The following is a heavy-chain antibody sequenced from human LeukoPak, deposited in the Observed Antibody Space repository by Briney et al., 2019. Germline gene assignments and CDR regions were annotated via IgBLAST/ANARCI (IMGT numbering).Heavy chain of an antibody. D-gene: IGHD3-9*01. Sequence: ASVKVSCKASGYTFTSYGISWVRQAPGQGLEWMGWISAYNGNTNYAQKLQGRVTMTTDTSTSTAYMELRSLRSDDTAVYYCARATGLAGRRLVKWSIPFDYWGQGTLVTVSS. CDR2: ISAYNGNT. CDR3: ARATGLAGRRLVKWSIPFDY. J-gene: IGHJ4*02. CDR1: GYTFTSYG. V-gene: IGHV1-18*04.